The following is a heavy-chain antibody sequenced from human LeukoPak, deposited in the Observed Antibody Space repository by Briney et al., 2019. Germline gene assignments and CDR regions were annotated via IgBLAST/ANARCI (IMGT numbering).Heavy chain of an antibody. CDR2: ISYDGSNK. J-gene: IGHJ4*02. Sequence: PGGSLRLSCAASGFTFSSYGMHWVRQAPGKGLEWVAVISYDGSNKYYADSVKGRFTISRDNSKNTLYLQMNSLRAEDTAVYYCAKKKYYYDSSGYVDYWGQGTLVTVSS. CDR1: GFTFSSYG. CDR3: AKKKYYYDSSGYVDY. D-gene: IGHD3-22*01. V-gene: IGHV3-30*18.